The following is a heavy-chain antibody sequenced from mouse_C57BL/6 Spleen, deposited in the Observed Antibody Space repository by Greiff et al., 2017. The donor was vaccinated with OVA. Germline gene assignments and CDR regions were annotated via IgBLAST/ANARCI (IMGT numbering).Heavy chain of an antibody. CDR3: SNSAYAMDY. Sequence: VQLKESGPELVKPGASVKISCKASGYAFSSSWMNWVKQRPGKGLEWIGRIYPGDGDTNYNGKFKGKATLTADKSSSTAYMQRSSLTSEDSAVYFCSNSAYAMDYWGQGTSVTVSS. CDR2: IYPGDGDT. J-gene: IGHJ4*01. CDR1: GYAFSSSW. V-gene: IGHV1-82*01.